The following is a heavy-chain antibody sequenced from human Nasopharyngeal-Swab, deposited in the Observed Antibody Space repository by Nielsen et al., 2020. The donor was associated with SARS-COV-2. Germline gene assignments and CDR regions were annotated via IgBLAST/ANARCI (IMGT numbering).Heavy chain of an antibody. V-gene: IGHV1-18*01. CDR3: ARWAGIGDYYYGMDV. CDR2: ISAYNGNT. J-gene: IGHJ6*02. D-gene: IGHD6-19*01. Sequence: ASVKVSCKASGYTFTSYGISWVRQALGQGLEWMGWISAYNGNTNYAQKLQGRVTMTTDTSTSTAYMELRSLRSDDTAVYYCARWAGIGDYYYGMDVWGQGTTVTVSS. CDR1: GYTFTSYG.